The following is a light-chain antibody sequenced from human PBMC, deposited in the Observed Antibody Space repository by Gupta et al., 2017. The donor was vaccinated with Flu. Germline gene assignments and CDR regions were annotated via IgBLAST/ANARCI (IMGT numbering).Light chain of an antibody. Sequence: AIRMTQSPSSLSASVGGRVTITCRASPGISCYLAWYQQKAGKAPEHLVYGASALQYGVPSRFSGSGSGKDFTLTMTSLQSEDFATQFCQQEYPFPPTFGQGTRLEMK. CDR1: PGISCY. V-gene: IGKV1-8*01. CDR3: QQEYPFPPT. J-gene: IGKJ1*01. CDR2: GAS.